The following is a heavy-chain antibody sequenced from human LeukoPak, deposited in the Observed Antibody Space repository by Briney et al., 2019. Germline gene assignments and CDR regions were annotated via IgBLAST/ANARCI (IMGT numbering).Heavy chain of an antibody. CDR1: GGSISSSSYY. CDR2: IYYSGST. Sequence: SETLSLTCTVTGGSISSSSYYWGWIRQPPGKGLEWIGSIYYSGSTYYNPSLKSRVTISVDTSKNQFSLKLRSVTAADTAVYYCGRNELGADNDAFDIWGQGTMVTVSS. D-gene: IGHD7-27*01. V-gene: IGHV4-39*07. CDR3: GRNELGADNDAFDI. J-gene: IGHJ3*02.